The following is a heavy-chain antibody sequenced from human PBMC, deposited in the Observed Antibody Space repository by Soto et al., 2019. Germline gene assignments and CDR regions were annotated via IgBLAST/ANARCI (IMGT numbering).Heavy chain of an antibody. J-gene: IGHJ4*02. D-gene: IGHD2-8*02. V-gene: IGHV3-48*02. Sequence: GGALRLSCGGSGVTLSFYSMNRVRQAPGKGLEWVSYISSTGSTIYYADSVKGRFTISRDNAKNSLYLQMNSLRDEDTAVYYCARDHGGVTSYWGQGTLVTVSS. CDR2: ISSTGSTI. CDR1: GVTLSFYS. CDR3: ARDHGGVTSY.